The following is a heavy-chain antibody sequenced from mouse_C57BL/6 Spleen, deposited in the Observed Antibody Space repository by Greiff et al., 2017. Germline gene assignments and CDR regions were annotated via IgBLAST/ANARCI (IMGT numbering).Heavy chain of an antibody. V-gene: IGHV1-50*01. Sequence: VQLQQPGAELVKPGASVKLSCKASGYTFTSYWMQWVKQRPGQGLEWIGEIDPSDSYTNYNQKFKGKATLTVDTSSSTAYMQLSSLTSEDSAVYYCARRRDNYFDYWGQGTTLTVSS. CDR3: ARRRDNYFDY. CDR1: GYTFTSYW. CDR2: IDPSDSYT. J-gene: IGHJ2*01.